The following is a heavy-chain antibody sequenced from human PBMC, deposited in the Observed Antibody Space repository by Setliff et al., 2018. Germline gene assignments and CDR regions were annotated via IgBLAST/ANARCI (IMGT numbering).Heavy chain of an antibody. CDR2: XXXXXXXX. Sequence: ASVKVSCKASGYTFRQSIVSWVRQAPGQGXXXXXXXXXXXXXXXXXXXXXXRVSXXXDESTNTAYLELRGLRSDDTAVYYCMRLVRFCSRTVCQRTSGDEAWGQGTLVTVSS. J-gene: IGHJ5*02. V-gene: IGHV1-18*01. CDR3: MRLVRFCSRTVCQRTSGDEA. CDR1: GYTFRQSI. D-gene: IGHD3-3*01.